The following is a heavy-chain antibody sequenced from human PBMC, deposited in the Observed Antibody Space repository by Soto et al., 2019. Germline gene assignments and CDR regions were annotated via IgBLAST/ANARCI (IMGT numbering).Heavy chain of an antibody. J-gene: IGHJ6*02. CDR2: ISAYNGNT. CDR3: ARDRGAYGMDV. CDR1: GYTFTSYG. V-gene: IGHV1-18*01. Sequence: QVQLVQSGAEVKKPGASVKVSCKASGYTFTSYGISWVRXXPGXGLEWMGWISAYNGNTNYAQKLQGRVTMTTDTSTSTAYMXXXSLXXXDTAVYYCARDRGAYGMDVWGQGTTVTVSS.